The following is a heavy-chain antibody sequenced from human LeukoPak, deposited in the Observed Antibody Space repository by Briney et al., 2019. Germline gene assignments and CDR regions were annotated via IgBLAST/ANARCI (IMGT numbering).Heavy chain of an antibody. D-gene: IGHD6-25*01. CDR1: GFTFSNAW. CDR3: TLGSGHYYMDV. CDR2: IKSKTDGGTT. Sequence: GGSLRLSCAASGFTFSNAWMSWVRQAPGKGLEWVGRIKSKTDGGTTDYAAPVKGRFTISRDDSKNTLYLQMNSLKTEDTAVYYCTLGSGHYYMDVWGKGTTVTVSS. V-gene: IGHV3-15*01. J-gene: IGHJ6*03.